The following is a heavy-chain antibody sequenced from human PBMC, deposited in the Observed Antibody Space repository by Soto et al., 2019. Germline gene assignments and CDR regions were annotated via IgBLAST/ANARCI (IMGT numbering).Heavy chain of an antibody. CDR2: ISSSSSYI. Sequence: PGGSLRLSCAASGFTFSSYSMNWVRQAPGKGLEWVSSISSSSSYIYYADSVKGRFTISRDNAKNSLYLQMNSLRAEDSVVYYCAIRNFWSGHSAFDYWGQGTLVTVSS. CDR1: GFTFSSYS. CDR3: AIRNFWSGHSAFDY. D-gene: IGHD3-3*01. V-gene: IGHV3-21*01. J-gene: IGHJ4*02.